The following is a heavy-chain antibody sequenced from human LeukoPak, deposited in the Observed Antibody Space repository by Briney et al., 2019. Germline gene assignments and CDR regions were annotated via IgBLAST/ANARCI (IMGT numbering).Heavy chain of an antibody. CDR1: GGSILSTNW. Sequence: SSETLSLTCAVSGGSILSTNWWSWVRQPPGKGLEWIGEVHLSGASNYNPSLKSRVSMSIDKSRSHLSLELTSVTAADTAIYYCARESGAFSPFGFWGQGTLVTVSS. V-gene: IGHV4-4*02. CDR2: VHLSGAS. CDR3: ARESGAFSPFGF. D-gene: IGHD1-26*01. J-gene: IGHJ4*02.